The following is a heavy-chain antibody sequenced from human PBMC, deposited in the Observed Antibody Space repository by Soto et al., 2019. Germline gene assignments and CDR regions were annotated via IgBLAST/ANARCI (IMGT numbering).Heavy chain of an antibody. CDR3: ARKLIAAAGRFDP. V-gene: IGHV1-3*01. CDR2: INAGNGNT. CDR1: GYTFTSYA. J-gene: IGHJ5*02. D-gene: IGHD6-13*01. Sequence: ASVKVSCKASGYTFTSYAMHWVRQAPGQRLEWMGRINAGNGNTKYSQKFQGRVTITRDTSASTAYMELSSLRSEDTAVYYCARKLIAAAGRFDPWGQGTLVTVSS.